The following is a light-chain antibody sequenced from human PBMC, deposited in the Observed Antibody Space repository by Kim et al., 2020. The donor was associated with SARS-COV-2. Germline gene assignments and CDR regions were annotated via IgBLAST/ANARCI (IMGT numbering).Light chain of an antibody. V-gene: IGLV3-19*01. CDR2: GRN. CDR3: NSRDNNGNHVV. Sequence: ALGKTVTIPSQEDSPGSYYAPGYQPKQGKAPVLVIYGRNNRPSGISDRFSGSSSGNTASLTITGAQAEDEADYYCNSRDNNGNHVVFGGGTQLTVL. J-gene: IGLJ3*02. CDR1: SPGSYY.